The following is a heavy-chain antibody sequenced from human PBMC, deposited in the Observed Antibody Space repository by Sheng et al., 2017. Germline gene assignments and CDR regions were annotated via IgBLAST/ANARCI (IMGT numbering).Heavy chain of an antibody. CDR2: IYTSGST. J-gene: IGHJ4*02. D-gene: IGHD5-12*01. CDR3: ARGGKSDSQPINY. CDR1: GGSISSGSYY. V-gene: IGHV4-61*02. Sequence: QVQLQESGPGLVKPSQTLSLTCTVSGGSISSGSYYWSWIRQPAGKGLEWIGRIYTSGSTNYNPSLKSRVTISVDTSKNQFSLKLSSVTAADTAVYYCARGGKSDSQPINYWGQGTLVTVSS.